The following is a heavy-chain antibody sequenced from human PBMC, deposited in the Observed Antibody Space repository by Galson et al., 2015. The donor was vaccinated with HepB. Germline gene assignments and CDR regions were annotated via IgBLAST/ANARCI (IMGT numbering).Heavy chain of an antibody. Sequence: SLRLSCAASGFTFSSYSMNWVRQAPGKGLEWVSSISSSSSYIYYADSVKGRFTISRDNAKNSLYLQMNSLRAEDTAVYYCARVPPDPEINWNDRFYYYGMDVWGQGTTVTVSS. V-gene: IGHV3-21*01. J-gene: IGHJ6*02. CDR2: ISSSSSYI. CDR3: ARVPPDPEINWNDRFYYYGMDV. D-gene: IGHD1-20*01. CDR1: GFTFSSYS.